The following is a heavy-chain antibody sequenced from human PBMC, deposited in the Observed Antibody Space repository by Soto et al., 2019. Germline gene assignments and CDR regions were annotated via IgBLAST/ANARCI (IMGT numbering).Heavy chain of an antibody. J-gene: IGHJ6*03. D-gene: IGHD3-10*01. V-gene: IGHV1-8*01. CDR2: MNPNSGNT. CDR1: GYTFTSYD. Sequence: GASVKVSCKASGYTFTSYDVTWVRQAPGQGLEWMGWMNPNSGNTGYAQKFQGRVTMTRDTSISTAYMELNSLKTEDTAVYYCTRHGDYYGSGSYGGFYMDVWGKGTTVTVSS. CDR3: TRHGDYYGSGSYGGFYMDV.